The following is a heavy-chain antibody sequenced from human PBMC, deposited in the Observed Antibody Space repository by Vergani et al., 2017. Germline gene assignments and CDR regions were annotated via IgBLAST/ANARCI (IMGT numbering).Heavy chain of an antibody. CDR2: IKSTFDRGTT. CDR3: TTDPRYCGDGSCYWLRDHHYYGMDV. V-gene: IGHV3-15*01. D-gene: IGHD2-21*01. J-gene: IGHJ6*02. CDR1: GFKFSDHY. Sequence: LEESGGGSVKPGGSLRLSCAASGFKFSDHYMSWIRQAPGKGLEWVGRIKSTFDRGTTDYAAAVKGRFTISRDDSKNTLFLQMNGLKTEDIGVYYCTTDPRYCGDGSCYWLRDHHYYGMDVWGQGTTVTVSS.